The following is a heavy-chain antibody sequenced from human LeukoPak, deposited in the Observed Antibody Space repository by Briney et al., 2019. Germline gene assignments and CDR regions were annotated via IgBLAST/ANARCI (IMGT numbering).Heavy chain of an antibody. CDR3: ARQRRVRGAKEVYYYYYYYMDV. CDR2: INHSGST. Sequence: PSETLSLTCTVYGGSFSGYYWSWIRQPPGKGLEWIGEINHSGSTNYNPSLKSRVTISVDTSENQFSLKLSSVTAADTAVYYCARQRRVRGAKEVYYYYYYYMDVWGKGTTVTISS. D-gene: IGHD3-10*01. J-gene: IGHJ6*03. V-gene: IGHV4-34*01. CDR1: GGSFSGYY.